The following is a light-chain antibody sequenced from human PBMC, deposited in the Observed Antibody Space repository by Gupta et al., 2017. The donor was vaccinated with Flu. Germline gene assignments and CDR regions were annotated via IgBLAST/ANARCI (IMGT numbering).Light chain of an antibody. CDR1: SPNIGSNT. CDR3: AAWDTRLGACV. CDR2: DDN. J-gene: IGLJ1*01. V-gene: IGLV1-44*01. Sequence: QSALTQPPSASGTPGQRVTISVSGSSPNIGSNTVNWYQPLPGTAPNSLIHDDNQRSSGVPDRCSAAKAGTSASPAISGLRSEDEADYYCAAWDTRLGACVFGTVTRVTVL.